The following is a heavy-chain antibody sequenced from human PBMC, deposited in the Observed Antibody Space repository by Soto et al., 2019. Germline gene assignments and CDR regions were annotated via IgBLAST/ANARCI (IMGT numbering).Heavy chain of an antibody. CDR3: ARAMYYDFWSGYYNWFDP. D-gene: IGHD3-3*01. CDR2: MNPNSGNT. CDR1: VYTFTSYD. V-gene: IGHV1-8*01. Sequence: ASVKVSCKASVYTFTSYDINWVLQATGQGLEWMGWMNPNSGNTGYAQKFQGRVTMTRNTSISTAYMELSSLRSEDTAVYYCARAMYYDFWSGYYNWFDPWGQGTLVTVSS. J-gene: IGHJ5*02.